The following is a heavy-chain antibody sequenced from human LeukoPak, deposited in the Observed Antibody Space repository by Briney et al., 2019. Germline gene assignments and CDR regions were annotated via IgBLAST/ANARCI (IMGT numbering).Heavy chain of an antibody. Sequence: ASVKVSCKASGYTFTSYGLTWVRQAPGQGLEWMGWISAYNGKTNYAQKLQGRVTMTTDTSTSTAYMELRSLTSDDTAAYYCAREIPYTSTWDDAFDIWGQGTMVTVSS. J-gene: IGHJ3*02. V-gene: IGHV1-18*01. CDR1: GYTFTSYG. CDR3: AREIPYTSTWDDAFDI. D-gene: IGHD6-13*01. CDR2: ISAYNGKT.